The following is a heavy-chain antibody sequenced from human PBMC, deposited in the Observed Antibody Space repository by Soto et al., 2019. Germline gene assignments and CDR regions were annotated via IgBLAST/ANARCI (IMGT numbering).Heavy chain of an antibody. J-gene: IGHJ5*02. CDR2: ISSSSSYI. Sequence: GGSLRLSCAATGFTFSTYWMHWVRQGPGKGLVWVSRISSSSSYIYYADSVKGRFTISRDNAKNSLYLQMNSLRAEDTAVYYCAREGITMVRGPSWFDPWGQGTLVTVSS. V-gene: IGHV3-21*01. CDR3: AREGITMVRGPSWFDP. CDR1: GFTFSTYW. D-gene: IGHD3-10*01.